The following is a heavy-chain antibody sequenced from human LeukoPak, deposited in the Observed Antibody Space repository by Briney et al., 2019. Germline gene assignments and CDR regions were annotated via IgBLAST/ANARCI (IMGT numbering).Heavy chain of an antibody. V-gene: IGHV4-34*01. Sequence: SEALFLTFTVYGGSISNDFWSWIRQPPGKGQEWIGEINHSDSTNYNPSLQSRVTISVDKHNNQLCLKLSSVTAAGTAVYYCARGTSGHVYWGQGTLVTVSS. D-gene: IGHD1-26*01. CDR1: GGSISNDF. CDR3: ARGTSGHVY. CDR2: INHSDST. J-gene: IGHJ4*02.